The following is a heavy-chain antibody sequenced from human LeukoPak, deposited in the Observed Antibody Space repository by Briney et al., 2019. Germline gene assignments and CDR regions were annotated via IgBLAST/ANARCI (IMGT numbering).Heavy chain of an antibody. V-gene: IGHV3-64*01. CDR3: AGCGSGSYLDRGFFDF. CDR1: GFTFSAYA. CDR2: ITSNGGTP. Sequence: PGGSLRLSCAASGFTFSAYAMHWVRQAPGKGLEYVSAITSNGGTPYYANSVKGRFTISRDNSKNTLYLQMGSLRADDMAVYYCAGCGSGSYLDRGFFDFWGQGTLVTVSS. D-gene: IGHD1-26*01. J-gene: IGHJ4*02.